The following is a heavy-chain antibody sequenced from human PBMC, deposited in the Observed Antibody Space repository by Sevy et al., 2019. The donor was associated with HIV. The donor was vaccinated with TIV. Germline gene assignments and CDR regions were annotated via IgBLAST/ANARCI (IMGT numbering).Heavy chain of an antibody. D-gene: IGHD2-2*01. V-gene: IGHV4-34*01. CDR1: DGSFSGYY. CDR3: ARSPPVVVVPGAPSWFDP. Sequence: SETLSSTCAVHDGSFSGYYWNWIRQLPGKGLEWIGEINESGITYYNPSPKSRVTISVDTSKKQFSLKLNSVTSADTAVYFCARSPPVVVVPGAPSWFDPWGQGTLVTVSS. CDR2: INESGIT. J-gene: IGHJ5*02.